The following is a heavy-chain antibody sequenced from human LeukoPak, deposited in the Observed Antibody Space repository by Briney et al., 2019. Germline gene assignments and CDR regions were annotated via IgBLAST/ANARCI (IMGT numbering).Heavy chain of an antibody. D-gene: IGHD6-6*01. CDR1: GGSISSYH. Sequence: SETLSLTCTVSGGSISSYHWSWIRQPPGKGLEWIGYIYYSGSTNYNPSLKSRVTISVDTSKNQFSLKLSSVTAADTAVYYCARRSLAAVDYWGQGTLVTVSS. CDR3: ARRSLAAVDY. V-gene: IGHV4-59*08. J-gene: IGHJ4*02. CDR2: IYYSGST.